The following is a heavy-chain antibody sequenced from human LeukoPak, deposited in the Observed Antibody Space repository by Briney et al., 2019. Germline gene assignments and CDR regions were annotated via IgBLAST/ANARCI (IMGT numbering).Heavy chain of an antibody. CDR3: ARGHPGDYGDFQFDY. Sequence: HPGGSLRLSCAASRFTFSSYAMLWVRQLPGKGLEWVAIISYDGSNTYYADSVKGRFTISRDNSKNTLYLQMHSLRAEDTAVYYCARGHPGDYGDFQFDYWGQGTLVTVSS. CDR2: ISYDGSNT. CDR1: RFTFSSYA. J-gene: IGHJ4*02. V-gene: IGHV3-30*04. D-gene: IGHD4-17*01.